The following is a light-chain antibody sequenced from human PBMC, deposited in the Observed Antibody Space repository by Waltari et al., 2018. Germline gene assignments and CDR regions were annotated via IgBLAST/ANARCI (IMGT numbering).Light chain of an antibody. CDR3: QQSYRTPYT. CDR2: AAF. Sequence: DIQIPQSPSSLSASVGAKVTITCRASQSISSYLNWYQQKPGKAPNLLIYAAFSLQSGVPSRFSGSASGTDFTLTISSLQPEDFATYYCQQSYRTPYTFGQGTKLEIK. V-gene: IGKV1-39*01. J-gene: IGKJ2*01. CDR1: QSISSY.